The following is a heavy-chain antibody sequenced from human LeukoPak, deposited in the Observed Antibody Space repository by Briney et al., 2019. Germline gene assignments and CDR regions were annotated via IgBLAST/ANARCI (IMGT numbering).Heavy chain of an antibody. V-gene: IGHV3-23*01. Sequence: TGGSLRLSCAASGSTLTTYVMTWVRQAPGKGLEWVSAISGSGGSTYYADSVKGRFTISRDNSKNTLYLQMNSLRAEDTAVYYCAKDVVGAYYWGQGTLVTVSS. CDR2: ISGSGGST. CDR1: GSTLTTYV. J-gene: IGHJ4*02. D-gene: IGHD2-15*01. CDR3: AKDVVGAYY.